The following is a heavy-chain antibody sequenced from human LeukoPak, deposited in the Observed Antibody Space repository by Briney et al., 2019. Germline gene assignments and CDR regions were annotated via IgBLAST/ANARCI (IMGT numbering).Heavy chain of an antibody. J-gene: IGHJ4*02. CDR3: ARGYYDSSGYPCYFDY. CDR1: GGSISSGGYS. D-gene: IGHD3-22*01. CDR2: IYHSGST. V-gene: IGHV4-30-2*01. Sequence: SETLSLTCAVSGGSISSGGYSWSWIRQPPGKGLEWIGYIYHSGSTYYNPSLKSRVTISVDRSKNQFSLKLSSVTAADTAVYYCARGYYDSSGYPCYFDYWGQGTLVTVSS.